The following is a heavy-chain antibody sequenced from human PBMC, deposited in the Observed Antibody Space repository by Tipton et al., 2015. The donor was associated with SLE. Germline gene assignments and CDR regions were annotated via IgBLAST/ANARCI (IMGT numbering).Heavy chain of an antibody. CDR3: ARDRDYGDYRRNAFDI. CDR1: GFTFSDYY. Sequence: SLRLSCAASGFTFSDYYMSWIRQAPGKGLEWVSVIYSGGSTYYADSVKGRFTISRDNSKNTLYLQMNSLRAEDTAVYYCARDRDYGDYRRNAFDIWGQGTMVTVSS. J-gene: IGHJ3*02. V-gene: IGHV3-53*01. CDR2: IYSGGST. D-gene: IGHD4-17*01.